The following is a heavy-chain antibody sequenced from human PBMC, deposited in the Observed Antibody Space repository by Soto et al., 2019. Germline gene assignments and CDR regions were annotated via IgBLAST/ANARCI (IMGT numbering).Heavy chain of an antibody. CDR2: ISYDGSNK. CDR1: GFTFSSHG. D-gene: IGHD3-10*01. CDR3: GGGYYFGDY. J-gene: IGHJ4*02. Sequence: QVQLVESGGGVVQPGRSLRLSCAASGFTFSSHGMHWVRQAPGKGLECVATISYDGSNKYYADSVKGRFTISTDNSKNTLYVQMNNLRADDTAVYYCGGGYYFGDYWGQGTLVTVSS. V-gene: IGHV3-30*03.